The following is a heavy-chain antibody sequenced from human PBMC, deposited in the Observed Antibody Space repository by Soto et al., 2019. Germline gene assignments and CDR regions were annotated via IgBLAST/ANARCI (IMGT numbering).Heavy chain of an antibody. CDR3: ARHLKKGSTILRGVDY. CDR1: GGSISTSTYY. Sequence: SETLSLTCTVSGGSISTSTYYWGWIRQPPGKGLEWIASSYYSGTTYHNPSLKSRVSVSVDTSKNQFSLTLTSVTAADTAVYFCARHLKKGSTILRGVDYWGLGTLVTVSS. J-gene: IGHJ4*02. D-gene: IGHD3-10*01. CDR2: SYYSGTT. V-gene: IGHV4-39*01.